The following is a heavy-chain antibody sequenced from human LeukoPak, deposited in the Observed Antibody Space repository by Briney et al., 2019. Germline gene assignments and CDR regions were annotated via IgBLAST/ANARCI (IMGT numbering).Heavy chain of an antibody. CDR2: IRSDGSDT. V-gene: IGHV3-74*01. Sequence: PGGSLRLSCAASGFTFSDTWMHWVRQAPGKGLVWVSRIRSDGSDTRYAESVKGRFTISRDNAKNSLYLQMNSLRAEDTAVYYCARSSRELGGYAPWELMPPFDYWGQGTLVTVSS. CDR3: ARSSRELGGYAPWELMPPFDY. J-gene: IGHJ4*02. CDR1: GFTFSDTW. D-gene: IGHD1-7*01.